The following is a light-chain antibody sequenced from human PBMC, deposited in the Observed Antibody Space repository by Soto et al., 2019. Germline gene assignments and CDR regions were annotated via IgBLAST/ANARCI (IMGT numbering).Light chain of an antibody. V-gene: IGKV3-11*01. J-gene: IGKJ5*01. CDR3: QQRYDWPVT. CDR1: QSITNY. Sequence: EIVLTQSPATLSLSPGERATLSCRASQSITNYVGWYQQKPGQAPRLLIYATSNRATGIPARFSGSGSGTDFTLTMSSLEPEDFAVYYCQQRYDWPVTFGQGTRLEI. CDR2: ATS.